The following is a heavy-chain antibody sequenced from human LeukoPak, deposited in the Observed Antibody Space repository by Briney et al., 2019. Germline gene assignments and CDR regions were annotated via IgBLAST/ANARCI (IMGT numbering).Heavy chain of an antibody. V-gene: IGHV3-49*03. J-gene: IGHJ4*02. Sequence: GGSLRLSCTASGFTFGDYAMSWIRQAPGKGLEWVGFIRSKAYGETADYAASVKGRFTIARDDSKAIAYLQMNSLKTEDTAVYHCTRDRGAYNLYDYWGQGTLVTVSS. D-gene: IGHD1-1*01. CDR3: TRDRGAYNLYDY. CDR1: GFTFGDYA. CDR2: IRSKAYGETA.